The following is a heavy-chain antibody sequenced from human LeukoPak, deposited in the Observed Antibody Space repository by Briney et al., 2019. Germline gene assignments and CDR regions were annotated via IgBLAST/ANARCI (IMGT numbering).Heavy chain of an antibody. D-gene: IGHD1-26*01. J-gene: IGHJ6*03. V-gene: IGHV4-61*02. Sequence: SETLSLTCTVSGGSISSGSYNWSWIRQPAGKGLEWIGRIYTSGSTNYNPSLKSRVTISVDTSKNQFSLKLSSVTGADTAVYYCARGRYSGSYSVRAYYYYYMDVWGKGTTVTISS. CDR2: IYTSGST. CDR1: GGSISSGSYN. CDR3: ARGRYSGSYSVRAYYYYYMDV.